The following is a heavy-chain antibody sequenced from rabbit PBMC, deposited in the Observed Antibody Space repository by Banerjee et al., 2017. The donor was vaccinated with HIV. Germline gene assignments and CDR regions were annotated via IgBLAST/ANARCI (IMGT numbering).Heavy chain of an antibody. V-gene: IGHV1S7*01. CDR1: GIDFSSYG. CDR2: IYPDYGST. CDR3: VRGSISGTDYNL. D-gene: IGHD1-1*01. J-gene: IGHJ6*01. Sequence: QLVESGGGLVTLGGSLKLSCKASGIDFSSYGISWVRQAPGKGLEWIAYIYPDYGSTNYASWVNGRFTISLDNAQNTVFLQLNSLTAADTATYFCVRGSISGTDYNLWGPGTLVTVS.